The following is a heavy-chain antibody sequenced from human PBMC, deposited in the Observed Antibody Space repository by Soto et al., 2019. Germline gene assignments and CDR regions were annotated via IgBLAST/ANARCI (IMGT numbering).Heavy chain of an antibody. CDR3: ARHVREIFGGRNWFDP. CDR1: GGSISSSSYY. CDR2: IYYSGST. V-gene: IGHV4-39*01. Sequence: SETLSLTCTVSGGSISSSSYYWGWIRQPPGKGLEWIGSIYYSGSTYYNPSLKSRVTISVDTSKNQFSLKLSSVTAADTAVYYCARHVREIFGGRNWFDPWGQGTLVTVSS. J-gene: IGHJ5*02. D-gene: IGHD3-3*01.